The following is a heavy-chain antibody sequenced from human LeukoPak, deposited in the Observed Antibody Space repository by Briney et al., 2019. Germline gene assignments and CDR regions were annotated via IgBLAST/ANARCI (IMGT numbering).Heavy chain of an antibody. Sequence: EASVKVSCKASGYTFTSYDISWVRQAPGQGLEWMGWISAYNGNTNYAQKFQGRVTMTTDTSTSTAYMELRSLRSDDTAVYYCARDGDDSSGYSLLNDVFDIWGQGTMVTVSS. CDR1: GYTFTSYD. CDR3: ARDGDDSSGYSLLNDVFDI. CDR2: ISAYNGNT. V-gene: IGHV1-18*01. J-gene: IGHJ3*02. D-gene: IGHD3-22*01.